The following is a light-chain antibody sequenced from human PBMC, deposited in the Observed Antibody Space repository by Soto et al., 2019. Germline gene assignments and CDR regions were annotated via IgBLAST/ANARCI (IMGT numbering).Light chain of an antibody. CDR3: QHCYMGWT. CDR2: DAS. Sequence: DIQMTQSPSTLSASVGDRVTITCRASQSIGRFLAWYQHQPGKAPKLLIYDASTLESGVPSRFSGSGSGSESTSSITSAQPEHHGTYDSQHCYMGWTFGQGTKVDFK. J-gene: IGKJ1*01. V-gene: IGKV1-5*01. CDR1: QSIGRF.